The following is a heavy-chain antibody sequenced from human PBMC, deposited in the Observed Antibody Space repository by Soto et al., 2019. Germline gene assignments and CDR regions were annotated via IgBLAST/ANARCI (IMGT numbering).Heavy chain of an antibody. CDR3: ATTTRRYTYGDPSYYYGMDV. J-gene: IGHJ6*02. Sequence: GGSLRLSCAASGFTFIRDAMQRVRQAPGKGLEYVSVITRNGGSTCYADSVKGRFTISRDNSKNTLYLQMGSLRVDDMAVYYCATTTRRYTYGDPSYYYGMDVWGQGTTVTVSS. V-gene: IGHV3-64*02. CDR2: ITRNGGST. D-gene: IGHD5-18*01. CDR1: GFTFIRDA.